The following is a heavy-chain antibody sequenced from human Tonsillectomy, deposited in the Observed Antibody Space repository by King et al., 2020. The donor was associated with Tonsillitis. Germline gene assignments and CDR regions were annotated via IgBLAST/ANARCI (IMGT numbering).Heavy chain of an antibody. V-gene: IGHV3-23*03. J-gene: IGHJ4*02. Sequence: VQLVESGGGLVQPGGSLRLSCAASGFTFSSYAMSWVRQAPGKWLEWVSVIYSGGTSTYYADSVKGRLNISRDNSKNTLYLQMNSLIAEDTAVYYCAKDGYYHSSGYYYTYWGQGTLVTVSS. CDR3: AKDGYYHSSGYYYTY. D-gene: IGHD3-22*01. CDR2: IYSGGTST. CDR1: GFTFSSYA.